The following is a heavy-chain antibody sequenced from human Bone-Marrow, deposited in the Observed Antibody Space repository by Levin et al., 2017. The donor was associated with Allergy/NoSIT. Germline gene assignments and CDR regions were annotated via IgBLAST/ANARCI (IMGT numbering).Heavy chain of an antibody. CDR2: IYYSGST. Sequence: SETLSLTCTVSGGSISSGDYYWSWIRQPPGKGLEWIGYIYYSGSTYYNPSLKSRVTISVDTSKNQFSLKLSSVTAADTAVYYCGRANWGLVDYWGQGTLVTVSS. D-gene: IGHD7-27*01. J-gene: IGHJ4*02. CDR1: GGSISSGDYY. V-gene: IGHV4-30-4*01. CDR3: GRANWGLVDY.